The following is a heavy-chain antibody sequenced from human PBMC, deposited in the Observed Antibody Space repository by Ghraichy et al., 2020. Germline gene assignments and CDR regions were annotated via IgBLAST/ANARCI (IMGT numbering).Heavy chain of an antibody. CDR2: ISYDGNNK. J-gene: IGHJ6*02. CDR1: GFTFRSYG. V-gene: IGHV3-30*18. D-gene: IGHD3-22*01. CDR3: AKERDSSGYYSFRGDYYGMDV. Sequence: GALRLSCAASGFTFRSYGMHWVRQAPGKGLEWVAVISYDGNNKVYGDSVKGRFTISRDNSKNTLYLQMNSLRADDTAVYYCAKERDSSGYYSFRGDYYGMDVWGQGTTVTVSS.